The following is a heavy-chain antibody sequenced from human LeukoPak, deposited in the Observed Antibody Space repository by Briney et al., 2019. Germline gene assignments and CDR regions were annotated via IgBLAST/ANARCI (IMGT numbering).Heavy chain of an antibody. D-gene: IGHD2-2*01. V-gene: IGHV3-23*01. CDR2: ISGSGGST. CDR3: AKARCSSTDCCFPDY. Sequence: PGGSLRLSCAASGFTFSSYAMSWVRQAPGKGLEWVSTISGSGGSTYYADSVKGRFTISRDNSKNTLYLQMSSLRAEDTAVYYCAKARCSSTDCCFPDYWGQGTLVPVSS. CDR1: GFTFSSYA. J-gene: IGHJ4*02.